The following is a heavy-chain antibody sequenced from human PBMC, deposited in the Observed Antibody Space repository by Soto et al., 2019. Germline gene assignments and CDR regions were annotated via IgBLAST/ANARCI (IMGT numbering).Heavy chain of an antibody. V-gene: IGHV3-48*02. D-gene: IGHD1-26*01. CDR2: ISSSSTI. CDR3: ARDGGSGSCFPFDY. Sequence: EVQLVESGGGLVQPGGSLRLSCAASGFTFSSYSMNWVRQAPGKGLEWVSYISSSSTIYYADSVKGRFTISRDNAKNSLYLQMNSLRDEDTAVYYCARDGGSGSCFPFDYWGQGTLVTVSS. J-gene: IGHJ4*02. CDR1: GFTFSSYS.